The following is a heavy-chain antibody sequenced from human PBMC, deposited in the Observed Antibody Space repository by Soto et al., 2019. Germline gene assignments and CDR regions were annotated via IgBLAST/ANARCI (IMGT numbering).Heavy chain of an antibody. CDR2: ISYDGSNK. J-gene: IGHJ6*02. V-gene: IGHV3-30*18. CDR3: AKDRVTSTSPYPFGMDV. Sequence: QVQLVESGGGVVQPGRSLRLSCAASGFTFSSYGMHWVRQAPGRGLEWVAVISYDGSNKYYADSVKGRFTISRDNSKNTLYLQMNSLRAEDTAVYYCAKDRVTSTSPYPFGMDVWGQGTTVTVSS. D-gene: IGHD2-2*01. CDR1: GFTFSSYG.